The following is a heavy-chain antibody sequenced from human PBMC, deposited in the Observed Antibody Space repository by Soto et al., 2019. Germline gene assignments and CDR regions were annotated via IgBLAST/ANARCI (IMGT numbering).Heavy chain of an antibody. J-gene: IGHJ4*02. CDR1: GGSISSSSYY. CDR3: ARQDIVLMVYANDY. CDR2: IYYSGST. Sequence: QLQLQESGPGLVKPSETLSLTCTVSGGSISSSSYYWGWIRQPPGKGLEWIGSIYYSGSTYYNPPLTRGVTIXVXTXXIPVALKLSSVTAADTAVYYWARQDIVLMVYANDYWGQGTLVTVSS. V-gene: IGHV4-39*01. D-gene: IGHD2-8*01.